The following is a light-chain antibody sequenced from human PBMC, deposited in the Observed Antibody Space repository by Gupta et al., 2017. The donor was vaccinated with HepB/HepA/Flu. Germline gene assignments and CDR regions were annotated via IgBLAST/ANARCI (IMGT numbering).Light chain of an antibody. CDR2: AAS. J-gene: IGKJ1*01. CDR1: QGIRND. V-gene: IGKV1-6*01. CDR3: LQDYNYSRT. Sequence: AIQMSHAPSSLSASVGDRVTITCRASQGIRNDLGWYQQKPGKAPKLLIYAASSLQSGVPSRFSGSGSGTDFTLTISSLQPEDFATYYCLQDYNYSRTFGPGTKVEIK.